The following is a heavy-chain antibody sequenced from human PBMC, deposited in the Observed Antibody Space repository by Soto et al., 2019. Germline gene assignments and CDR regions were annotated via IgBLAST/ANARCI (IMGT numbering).Heavy chain of an antibody. D-gene: IGHD3-3*01. CDR2: IYYTGTS. J-gene: IGHJ4*02. CDR1: GGSIRNNY. V-gene: IGHV4-59*08. Sequence: PSETLSLTCTVSGGSIRNNYWGWIRQPPGKGLEWVGFIYYTGTSKYNPSLKSRVTISVDSSKNQFSLKLDSVTAADTAVYYCARLGGYYQAFDNWGQGTLVTVS. CDR3: ARLGGYYQAFDN.